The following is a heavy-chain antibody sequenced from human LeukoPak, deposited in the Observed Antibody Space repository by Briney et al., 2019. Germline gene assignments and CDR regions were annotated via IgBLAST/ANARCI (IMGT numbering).Heavy chain of an antibody. CDR3: ARKCPARGLVDYYYYMDV. CDR1: GGSISSSSYY. CDR2: IYYSGST. J-gene: IGHJ6*03. D-gene: IGHD2-2*01. V-gene: IGHV4-39*01. Sequence: SETLSLTCTVSGGSISSSSYYWGWIRQPPGKGLEWIGSIYYSGSTYYNPSLKSRVTISVDTSKNQFSLKLSSVTAADTAVYYCARKCPARGLVDYYYYMDVWGRGTTVTVSS.